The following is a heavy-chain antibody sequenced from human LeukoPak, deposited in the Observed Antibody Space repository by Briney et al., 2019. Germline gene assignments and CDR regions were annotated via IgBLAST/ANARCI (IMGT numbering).Heavy chain of an antibody. Sequence: ASVKVSCKVSGYTLTELSMHWVRQAPGKGLEWMGGFDPEDGETIYAQKFQGRVTMTEDTSTDTAYMELSSLRSEDTAVYYCATKVLLWFGEYLRGDWFDPWGQGTLVTVSS. D-gene: IGHD3-10*01. CDR1: GYTLTELS. CDR2: FDPEDGET. J-gene: IGHJ5*02. CDR3: ATKVLLWFGEYLRGDWFDP. V-gene: IGHV1-24*01.